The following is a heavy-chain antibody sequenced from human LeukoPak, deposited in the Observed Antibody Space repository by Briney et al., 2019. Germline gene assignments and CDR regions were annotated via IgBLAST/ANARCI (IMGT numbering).Heavy chain of an antibody. J-gene: IGHJ4*02. CDR1: GYTFTGYY. CDR3: TRDLRGHGDYLDY. CDR2: INPDSGDT. V-gene: IGHV1-2*02. D-gene: IGHD4-17*01. Sequence: ASVKVSCKASGYTFTGYYMHWARQAPGQGLEWMGWINPDSGDTNYAQKFQGRVAVTRDTSISTAYMELTRLRSDDTAVYYCTRDLRGHGDYLDYWGQGTLVTVSS.